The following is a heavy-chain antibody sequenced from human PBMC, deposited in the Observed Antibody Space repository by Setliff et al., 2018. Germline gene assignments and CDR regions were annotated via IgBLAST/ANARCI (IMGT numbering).Heavy chain of an antibody. CDR1: RFTFSSYA. V-gene: IGHV3-23*05. D-gene: IGHD6-13*01. CDR3: AKSHSSWPIFIDY. Sequence: PGGSLRLSCAASRFTFSSYAMSWVRQAPGKGLEWVSAIXXXXXXXXXXDXXKGRFTISRDNSKNTLYLQMNSLRVEDTAVYYCAKSHSSWPIFIDYWGQGTLVTVSS. CDR2: IXXXXXXX. J-gene: IGHJ4*02.